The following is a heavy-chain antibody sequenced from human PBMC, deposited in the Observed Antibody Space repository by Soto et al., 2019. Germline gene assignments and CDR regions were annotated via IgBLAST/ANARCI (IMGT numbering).Heavy chain of an antibody. V-gene: IGHV1-69*01. CDR2: LTPGFGPA. CDR1: GGSLSYNG. J-gene: IGHJ4*01. Sequence: QVQLVQSGAEVKKPGSSVKVSCTASGGSLSYNGFSWVRLAPGQGLEWMGGLTPGFGPANYAQKFQGRLTITADESSTTGYMERTSLRSEDTAVYYCARPRSSNGIRCDSFDFWGRGTLVTVSS. D-gene: IGHD2-8*01. CDR3: ARPRSSNGIRCDSFDF.